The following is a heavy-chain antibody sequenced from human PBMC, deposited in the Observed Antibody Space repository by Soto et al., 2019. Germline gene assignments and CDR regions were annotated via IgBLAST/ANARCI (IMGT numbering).Heavy chain of an antibody. Sequence: GGSLRLSCAASGFTFSSYGMHWVRQAPGKGLEWVAVIWYDGSNKYYADSVKGRFTISRDNSKNTLYLQMNSLRAEDTAVYYCARTCSGGTCSFDYWGQGTLVTVSS. CDR1: GFTFSSYG. V-gene: IGHV3-33*01. CDR2: IWYDGSNK. D-gene: IGHD2-15*01. J-gene: IGHJ4*02. CDR3: ARTCSGGTCSFDY.